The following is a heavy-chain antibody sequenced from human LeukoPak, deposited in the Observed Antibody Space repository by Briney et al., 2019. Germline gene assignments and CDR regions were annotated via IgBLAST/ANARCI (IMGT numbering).Heavy chain of an antibody. Sequence: PSETLSLTCAVHGGSFSGYYWSWIRQPPGKGLEWIGEINHSGSTNYNPSLKSRVTISVDTSKNQFSLKLSSVTAADTAVYYCARTDIVGVTYYFDYWAQGTLVTVSS. CDR3: ARTDIVGVTYYFDY. CDR2: INHSGST. D-gene: IGHD1-26*01. V-gene: IGHV4-34*01. J-gene: IGHJ4*02. CDR1: GGSFSGYY.